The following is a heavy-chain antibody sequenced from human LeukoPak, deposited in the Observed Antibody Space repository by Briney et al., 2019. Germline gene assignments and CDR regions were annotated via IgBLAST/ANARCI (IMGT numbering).Heavy chain of an antibody. Sequence: GGSLRLSCAASGFTFSSYAMHWVRQAPGKGLEWVSSISSRSSDTYYADSVKGRFTISRDDAKNSLYLQMNSLRAEDTAVYYCASSGYSYGPAAYYFDYWGQGTLVTVSS. CDR2: ISSRSSDT. CDR3: ASSGYSYGPAAYYFDY. V-gene: IGHV3-21*01. CDR1: GFTFSSYA. J-gene: IGHJ4*02. D-gene: IGHD5-18*01.